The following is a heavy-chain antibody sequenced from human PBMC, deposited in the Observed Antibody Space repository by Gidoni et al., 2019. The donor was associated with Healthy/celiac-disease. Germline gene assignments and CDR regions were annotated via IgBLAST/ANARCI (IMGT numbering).Heavy chain of an antibody. CDR1: GGSIRSRSYY. V-gene: IGHV4-39*01. CDR3: ARLDPLGADY. CDR2: IDYSGST. D-gene: IGHD3-10*01. J-gene: IGHJ4*02. Sequence: QLQLQESGPGLVQPSETLSPTCTVSGGSIRSRSYYWGWIRQPPEKRLEWIGSIDYSGSTHYNPSINSRVTISVDTSKNHFSLKLSSVTAADTAVYYCARLDPLGADYWGQGSLVTVSS.